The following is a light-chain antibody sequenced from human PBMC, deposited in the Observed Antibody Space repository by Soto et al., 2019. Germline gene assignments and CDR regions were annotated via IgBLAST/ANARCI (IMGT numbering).Light chain of an antibody. CDR1: QDISNY. V-gene: IGKV1-33*01. CDR3: QQYDNGYT. CDR2: DAS. Sequence: DIQMTQSPSSLSASVGDRVTITCQASQDISNYLNWYQQKPGKAPKLLIYDASNLETGVPSRFSGSGSGTDFTFTISSLHPEDIATYYCQQYDNGYTFSQGTKLEIK. J-gene: IGKJ2*01.